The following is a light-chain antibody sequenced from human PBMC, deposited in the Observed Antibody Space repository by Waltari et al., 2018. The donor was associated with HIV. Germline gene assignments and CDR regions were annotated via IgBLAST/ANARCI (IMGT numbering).Light chain of an antibody. CDR1: QSVSNNY. CDR3: QQYGSAPPIT. V-gene: IGKV3-20*01. J-gene: IGKJ4*01. CDR2: NTY. Sequence: EIVLTQSPGTLSLSPGERATLSCRASQSVSNNYLAWHQPKPGQAPRLLIYNTYNRATGIPDRFSGSGSGTDFTLTISRLEPEDFAIYYCQQYGSAPPITFGGGTKVEIK.